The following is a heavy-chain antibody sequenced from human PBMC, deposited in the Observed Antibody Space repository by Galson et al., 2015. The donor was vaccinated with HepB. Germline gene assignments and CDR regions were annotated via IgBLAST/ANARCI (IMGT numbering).Heavy chain of an antibody. CDR2: SNSDGSST. D-gene: IGHD1-26*01. J-gene: IGHJ4*02. V-gene: IGHV3-74*01. Sequence: SLRLSCAASGFTFRSYWMNWVRQAPGKGLVWVSRSNSDGSSTSYADSVKGRFTISRDNAQTTLYLQMSSLRAEDTAVYYCVRGGVGATSFDYWGQGTLVTVSS. CDR1: GFTFRSYW. CDR3: VRGGVGATSFDY.